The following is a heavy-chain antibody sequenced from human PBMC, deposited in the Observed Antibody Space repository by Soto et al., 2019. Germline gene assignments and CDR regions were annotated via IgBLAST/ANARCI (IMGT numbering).Heavy chain of an antibody. CDR1: GGSISSSNW. D-gene: IGHD3-22*01. V-gene: IGHV4-4*02. CDR3: ASYYYDSSGYYEAKEYYFDY. Sequence: QVQLQESGPGLVKPSGTLSLTCAVSGGSISSSNWWSWVRQPPGKGLEWIGEIYHSGSTNYNPSLKSRVTISVDKSKNQFSLKLSSVTAADTAVYYCASYYYDSSGYYEAKEYYFDYWGQGTLVTVSS. J-gene: IGHJ4*02. CDR2: IYHSGST.